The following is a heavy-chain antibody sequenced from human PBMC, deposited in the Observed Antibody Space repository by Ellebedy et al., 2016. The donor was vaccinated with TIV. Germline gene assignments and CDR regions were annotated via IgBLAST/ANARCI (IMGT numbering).Heavy chain of an antibody. D-gene: IGHD5-12*01. CDR3: ARGWGYSGYDYMVYFDY. J-gene: IGHJ4*02. V-gene: IGHV4-39*01. CDR1: GGSINSDSFY. Sequence: SETLSLTCTVSGGSINSDSFYWGWIRQPPGTGLEWIASVYYSGSTYYNPSLKSRVSVSVDTSKNQFSLKLSSVTAADTAVYYCARGWGYSGYDYMVYFDYWGQGTLVTVSS. CDR2: VYYSGST.